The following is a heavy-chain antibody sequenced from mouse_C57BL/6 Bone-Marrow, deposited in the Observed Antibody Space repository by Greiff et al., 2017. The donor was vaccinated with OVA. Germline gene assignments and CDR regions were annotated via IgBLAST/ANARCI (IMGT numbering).Heavy chain of an antibody. V-gene: IGHV1-26*01. J-gene: IGHJ2*01. CDR1: GYTFTDYY. D-gene: IGHD1-1*01. CDR3: ARMVLRWRYYFDY. CDR2: INTNNGGT. Sequence: EVQLQQSGPELVKPGASVKISCKASGYTFTDYYMNWVKQSHGKSLEWIGDINTNNGGTSYNQKFKGKATLTVDKSSSTADMELRSLTSEDSAVYYCARMVLRWRYYFDYWGQGTTLTVSS.